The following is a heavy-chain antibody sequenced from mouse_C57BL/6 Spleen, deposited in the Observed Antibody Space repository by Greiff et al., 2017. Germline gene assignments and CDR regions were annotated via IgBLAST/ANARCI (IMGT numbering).Heavy chain of an antibody. CDR1: GYAFSSSW. V-gene: IGHV1-82*01. CDR3: AREGDGYSYWYFDV. J-gene: IGHJ1*03. CDR2: IYPGDGDT. D-gene: IGHD2-3*01. Sequence: QVQLKESGPELVKPGASVKISCKASGYAFSSSWMNWVKQRPGKGLEWIGRIYPGDGDTNYNGKFKGKATLTADKSSSTAYMQLSSLTSEDSAVYFCAREGDGYSYWYFDVWGTGTTVTVSS.